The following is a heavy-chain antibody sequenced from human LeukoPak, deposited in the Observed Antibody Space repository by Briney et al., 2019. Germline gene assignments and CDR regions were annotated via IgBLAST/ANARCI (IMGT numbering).Heavy chain of an antibody. Sequence: PGGSLRLSCAASGFTFSVSTIHWVRQASGKGLEWVGLIKGKPKKYTTIYGESVKGRFTMSSDDSKNTAYLQMNSLKIEDTAVYYCSRTGSDGAMDDFDYWGQGTLVTVSS. J-gene: IGHJ4*02. CDR2: IKGKPKKYTT. CDR1: GFTFSVST. V-gene: IGHV3-73*01. D-gene: IGHD3-10*01. CDR3: SRTGSDGAMDDFDY.